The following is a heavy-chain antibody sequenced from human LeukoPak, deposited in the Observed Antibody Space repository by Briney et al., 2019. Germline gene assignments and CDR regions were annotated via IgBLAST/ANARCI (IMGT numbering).Heavy chain of an antibody. Sequence: GGSLRLSCAASGFTFSNYGMHWVRQAPGKGLEWVAVIWFDGSKTYHADSVKGRFTISRDNSKYTLYLQMNSLRAEDTAVYYCARARGYDGSDYYYGFFDYWGQGTLVTVSS. CDR1: GFTFSNYG. CDR3: ARARGYDGSDYYYGFFDY. D-gene: IGHD3-22*01. V-gene: IGHV3-33*01. CDR2: IWFDGSKT. J-gene: IGHJ4*02.